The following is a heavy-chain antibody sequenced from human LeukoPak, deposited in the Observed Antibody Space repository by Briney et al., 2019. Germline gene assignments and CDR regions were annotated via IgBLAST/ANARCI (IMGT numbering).Heavy chain of an antibody. J-gene: IGHJ4*02. CDR2: ISGSGGNP. V-gene: IGHV3-23*01. Sequence: GASLRLSCAASGFTFSSHAMSWVRQAPGKGLEWVSAISGSGGNPYYADSVKGRFTIFRDNSKNTLYLQMNSLRADDTAVYYCSKARWNYHFDYWGQGTLVTVSS. D-gene: IGHD1-7*01. CDR1: GFTFSSHA. CDR3: SKARWNYHFDY.